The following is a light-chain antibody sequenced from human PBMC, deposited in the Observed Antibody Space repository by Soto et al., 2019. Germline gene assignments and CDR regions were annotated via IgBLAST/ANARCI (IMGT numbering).Light chain of an antibody. CDR2: AAS. V-gene: IGKV1-39*01. Sequence: DIQMTQSPSSLSASVGDRVTITCRASQSISSYLNWYQQKPGKAPKLLIYAASSLQSGVPSRFSGSGSGTDFTLTISRLQPEDFAIYSCQQSYTTPYTFGQGTKLEIK. CDR1: QSISSY. CDR3: QQSYTTPYT. J-gene: IGKJ2*01.